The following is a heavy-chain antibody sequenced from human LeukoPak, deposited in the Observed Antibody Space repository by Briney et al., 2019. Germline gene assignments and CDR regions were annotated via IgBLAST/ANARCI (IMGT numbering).Heavy chain of an antibody. D-gene: IGHD2/OR15-2a*01. CDR3: ARGWNIGNFWF. Sequence: SQTLSLTCANSRHTVSVHSGVWNWIRQSPSRGLEWLGRTYYRSKWYDDYAVSVRSRITINPDTSKNQFSLQLTSVTPEDTAVYYCARGWNIGNFWFWGRGPLVSVSS. V-gene: IGHV6-1*01. J-gene: IGHJ4*02. CDR2: TYYRSKWYD. CDR1: RHTVSVHSGV.